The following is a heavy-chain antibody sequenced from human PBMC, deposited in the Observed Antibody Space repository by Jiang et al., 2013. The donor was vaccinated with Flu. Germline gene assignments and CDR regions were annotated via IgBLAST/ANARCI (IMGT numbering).Heavy chain of an antibody. CDR3: ARDSVGRKDFDY. V-gene: IGHV1-3*01. J-gene: IGHJ4*02. CDR2: INVGNGNT. CDR1: GYTFTSNT. Sequence: SGAEVKEPGASVKISCKASGYTFTSNTLHWVRQAPGQRLEWMGWINVGNGNTRYSQKFQGRVTVTRDTSASTAYIELTSLRSEDTAVYYCARDSVGRKDFDYWGQGTLVTVSS. D-gene: IGHD1-14*01.